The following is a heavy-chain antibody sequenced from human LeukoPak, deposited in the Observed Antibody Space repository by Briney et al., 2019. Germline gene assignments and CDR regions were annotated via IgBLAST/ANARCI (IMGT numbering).Heavy chain of an antibody. CDR3: ASSSSWYRLDY. J-gene: IGHJ4*02. V-gene: IGHV3-66*01. Sequence: PGGSLRLSCAASGFTVSSNCMSWVRQAPGKGLEWVSVIYSGGSTYYADSVKGRFTISRDNSKNTLYLQMNSLRAEDTAVYYCASSSSWYRLDYWGQGTLVTVSS. CDR1: GFTVSSNC. D-gene: IGHD6-13*01. CDR2: IYSGGST.